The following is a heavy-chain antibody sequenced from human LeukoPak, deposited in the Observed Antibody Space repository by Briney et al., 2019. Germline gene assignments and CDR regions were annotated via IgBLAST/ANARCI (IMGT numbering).Heavy chain of an antibody. CDR3: ARGTHSGSYYSFYYYYGMDV. CDR1: GYTFTSYG. V-gene: IGHV1-18*01. CDR2: ISAYNGNT. J-gene: IGHJ6*02. D-gene: IGHD1-26*01. Sequence: XSVKVSCKASGYTFTSYGISWVRQAPGQGLEWMGWISAYNGNTNYAQKLQGRVTMTTDTSTSTAYMELRSLRSDDTAVYYCARGTHSGSYYSFYYYYGMDVWGQGTTVTVSS.